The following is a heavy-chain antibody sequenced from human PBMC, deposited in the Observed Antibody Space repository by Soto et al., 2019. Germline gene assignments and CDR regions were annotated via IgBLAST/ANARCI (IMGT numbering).Heavy chain of an antibody. CDR3: TKVGSLYDFLSGPLHFDL. D-gene: IGHD3-3*01. J-gene: IGHJ4*02. CDR1: GFIFDDFA. Sequence: EAQLVESGGGLVQPGRSLRLSCAGSGFIFDDFAIHWVRQAPGKGLEWVSGISWNSDSIGYADSVKGRFTISRDNAKNALYLQMNSLKVEDTALYYCTKVGSLYDFLSGPLHFDLWGQGTLVTVSS. V-gene: IGHV3-9*01. CDR2: ISWNSDSI.